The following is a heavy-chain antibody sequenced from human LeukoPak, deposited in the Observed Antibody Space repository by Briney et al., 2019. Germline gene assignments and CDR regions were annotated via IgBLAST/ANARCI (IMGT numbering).Heavy chain of an antibody. CDR2: IYYSGST. V-gene: IGHV4-59*08. D-gene: IGHD5-18*01. J-gene: IGHJ4*02. CDR3: ARRAPYSYEWSTLDY. Sequence: PSETLSLTCTVSGGSISSYYWSWIRQPPGKGLEWIGYIYYSGSTNYNPSLKSRVTISVNTSKNQFSLKLSSVTAADTAVYYCARRAPYSYEWSTLDYWGQGTLVTVSS. CDR1: GGSISSYY.